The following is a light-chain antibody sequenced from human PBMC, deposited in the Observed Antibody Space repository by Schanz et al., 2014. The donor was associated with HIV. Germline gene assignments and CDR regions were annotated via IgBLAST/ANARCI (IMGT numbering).Light chain of an antibody. J-gene: IGKJ3*01. CDR2: GAS. CDR1: QTVSSNS. Sequence: EIVLTQSPVILSLSPGERATLSCRASQTVSSNSLGWYQQKRGQVPRLLIYGASSRATGIPDRFSGSGSGTDFTLTISRLEPEDFAVYYCQQYGSSPFTFGPGTRVDL. V-gene: IGKV3-20*01. CDR3: QQYGSSPFT.